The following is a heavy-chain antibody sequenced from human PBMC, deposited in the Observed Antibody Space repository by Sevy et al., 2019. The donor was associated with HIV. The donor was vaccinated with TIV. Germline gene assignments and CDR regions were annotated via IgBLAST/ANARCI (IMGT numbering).Heavy chain of an antibody. D-gene: IGHD3-22*01. V-gene: IGHV3-30*04. CDR2: ISYDGSDT. CDR1: GFTFSNYA. J-gene: IGHJ3*01. CDR3: ARVRDTMIVVVIYDAFDV. Sequence: GGSLRLSCAASGFTFSNYAMHWVRQAPGKGLEWVAVISYDGSDTYYADSVKGRFTISRDNSKNTLFLQMNSLGAEDTAVYYWARVRDTMIVVVIYDAFDVWGQGAMVTVSS.